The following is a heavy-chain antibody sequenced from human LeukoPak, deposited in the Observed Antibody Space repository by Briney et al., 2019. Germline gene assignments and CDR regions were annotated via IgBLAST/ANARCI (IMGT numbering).Heavy chain of an antibody. CDR2: IIPIFGTA. J-gene: IGHJ6*02. CDR3: ARAAPAYYGMDV. Sequence: ASVKVSCKASGYTFTGYHMHWVRQAPGQGLEWMGGIIPIFGTANYAQKFQGRVTITADESTSTAYMELSSLRSEDTAVYYCARAAPAYYGMDVWGQGTTVTVSS. CDR1: GYTFTGYH. V-gene: IGHV1-69*13.